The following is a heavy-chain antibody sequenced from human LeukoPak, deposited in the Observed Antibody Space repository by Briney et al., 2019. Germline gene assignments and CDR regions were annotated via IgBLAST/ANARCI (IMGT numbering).Heavy chain of an antibody. CDR1: GYTFTSYD. CDR2: MNPKSGNT. J-gene: IGHJ6*03. CDR3: ARGISGLWFGNYYYYYYMDV. Sequence: SVKVSCKASGYTFTSYDINWVRQATGQGLEWMAWMNPKSGNTGYAQKFQGRVTMTRNTSISTAYMELSSLRSEDTAVYYCARGISGLWFGNYYYYYYMDVWGKGTTVTVSS. V-gene: IGHV1-8*01. D-gene: IGHD3-10*01.